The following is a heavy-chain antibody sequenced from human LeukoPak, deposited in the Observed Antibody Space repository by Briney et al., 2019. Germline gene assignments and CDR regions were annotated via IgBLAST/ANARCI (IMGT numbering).Heavy chain of an antibody. Sequence: PSETLSLTCTVSGGSISSGGYYWSWIRQPPGKGLEWIGYIYHSGSTYYNPSLKSRVTISVDRSKNQFSLKLSSVTAADTAVYYCARGIGYYDILTALGAFDIWGQGTMVTVSS. CDR1: GGSISSGGYY. CDR2: IYHSGST. CDR3: ARGIGYYDILTALGAFDI. J-gene: IGHJ3*02. V-gene: IGHV4-30-2*01. D-gene: IGHD3-9*01.